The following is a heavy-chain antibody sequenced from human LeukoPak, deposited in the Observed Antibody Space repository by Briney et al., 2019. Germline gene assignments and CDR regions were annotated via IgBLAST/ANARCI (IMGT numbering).Heavy chain of an antibody. J-gene: IGHJ5*02. Sequence: PSETLSLTCTVSLGSLRSSYYYWGWTRQPPGEGREWIGSIYESGSIYYHPSIKSQVSIYAHTSKNQFSLKVNSVTAAGTAVYYCARHYGPWGQGTLVTVSS. CDR3: ARHYGP. V-gene: IGHV4-39*01. CDR1: LGSLRSSYYY. CDR2: IYESGSI. D-gene: IGHD3-10*01.